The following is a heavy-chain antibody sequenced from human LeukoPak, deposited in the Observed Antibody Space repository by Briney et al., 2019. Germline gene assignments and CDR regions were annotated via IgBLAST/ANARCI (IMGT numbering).Heavy chain of an antibody. V-gene: IGHV4-59*08. J-gene: IGHJ4*02. CDR1: GDSISSFY. CDR3: ARSTYTSGRIDY. Sequence: SETLSLTCTVSGDSISSFYWSWIRQPTGKGREWIGYIYYSGSTNYNPSLKSRVTISVDTSKNQFSLKLNSVTAADTAVYYCARSTYTSGRIDYWGQGTLVTVSS. D-gene: IGHD6-19*01. CDR2: IYYSGST.